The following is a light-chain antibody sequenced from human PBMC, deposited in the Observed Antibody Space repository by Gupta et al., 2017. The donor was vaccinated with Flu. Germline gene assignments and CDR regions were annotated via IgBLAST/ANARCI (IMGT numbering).Light chain of an antibody. CDR3: WLSYSGPRV. J-gene: IGLJ3*02. V-gene: IGLV7-46*01. Sequence: QAVVTQEPSLTVSPGGTVTLTCGSSTGAVTNGHYPYWFQQKPGQAPRTLIYDTTNKPSWTPARFSGSLLGDKAALTLSGAQPEDEAEYYCWLSYSGPRVFGGGTKLTVL. CDR1: TGAVTNGHY. CDR2: DTT.